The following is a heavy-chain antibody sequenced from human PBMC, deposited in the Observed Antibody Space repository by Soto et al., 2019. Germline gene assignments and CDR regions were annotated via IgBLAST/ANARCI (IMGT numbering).Heavy chain of an antibody. CDR3: ARVYSGSYSDS. Sequence: SETLSLTCTVSGGSISSYYWSWIRQPPGKGLEWIGEIYYSGSTYYNPSLKTRLTISVDKSKNQFSLKLSSVTAADTAVYYCARVYSGSYSDSWGRGTLVTVSS. V-gene: IGHV4-59*12. J-gene: IGHJ4*02. CDR2: IYYSGST. CDR1: GGSISSYY. D-gene: IGHD1-26*01.